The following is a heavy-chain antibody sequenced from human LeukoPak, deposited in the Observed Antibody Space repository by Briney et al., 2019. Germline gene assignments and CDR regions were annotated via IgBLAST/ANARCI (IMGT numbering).Heavy chain of an antibody. CDR1: GFTFSSYA. Sequence: PGGSLRLSCAASGFTFSSYAMSWVRQAPGKGLEWVSGISGSGGSTYYADSVKGRFTISRNNSKNTLYLQMNSLRAEDTAVYYCAKQKATVTWYFDLWGRGTLVTVSS. J-gene: IGHJ2*01. D-gene: IGHD4-17*01. CDR2: ISGSGGST. CDR3: AKQKATVTWYFDL. V-gene: IGHV3-23*01.